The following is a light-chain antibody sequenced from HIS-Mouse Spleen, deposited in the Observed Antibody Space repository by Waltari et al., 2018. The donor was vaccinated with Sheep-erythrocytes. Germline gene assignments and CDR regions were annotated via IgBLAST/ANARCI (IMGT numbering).Light chain of an antibody. Sequence: LTQPPSVSVSPGQTASIPCSGDKLGDKYACWYHQKPGHSPVLVIYQDSKRPSGIPERFSGSNSGNTATLTISGTQAMDEADYYCQAWDSSTVVFGGGTKLTVL. J-gene: IGLJ2*01. V-gene: IGLV3-1*01. CDR1: KLGDKY. CDR3: QAWDSSTVV. CDR2: QDS.